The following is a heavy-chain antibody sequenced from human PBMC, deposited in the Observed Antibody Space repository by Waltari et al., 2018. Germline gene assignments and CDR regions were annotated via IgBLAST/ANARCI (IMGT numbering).Heavy chain of an antibody. Sequence: QVQLVESGGGVVQPGGSLRLSCAASGFTFSSYGMHWVRQAPGKGLEWVAFIRYDGSNKYYADSVKGRFTISRDNSKNTLYLQMNSLRAEDTAVYYCAKGAILTGLTFDYWGQGTLVTVSS. D-gene: IGHD3-9*01. CDR2: IRYDGSNK. CDR3: AKGAILTGLTFDY. V-gene: IGHV3-30*02. J-gene: IGHJ4*02. CDR1: GFTFSSYG.